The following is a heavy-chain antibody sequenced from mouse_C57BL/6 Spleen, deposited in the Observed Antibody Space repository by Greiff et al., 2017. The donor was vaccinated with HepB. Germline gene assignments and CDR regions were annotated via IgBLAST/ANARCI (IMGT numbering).Heavy chain of an antibody. CDR1: GYTFTSYW. CDR3: AKEWSTLDY. CDR2: IHPNSGST. V-gene: IGHV1-64*01. Sequence: VQLQQPGAELVKPGASVKLSCKASGYTFTSYWMHWVKQRPGQGLEWIGMIHPNSGSTNYNEKLKSKATLTVDKSSSTAYMQLSSLTSEDSAVYYCAKEWSTLDYWGQGTTLTVSS. D-gene: IGHD1-1*02. J-gene: IGHJ2*01.